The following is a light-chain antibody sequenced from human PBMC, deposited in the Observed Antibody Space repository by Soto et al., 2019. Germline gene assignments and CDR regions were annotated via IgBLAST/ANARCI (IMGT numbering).Light chain of an antibody. CDR2: EVS. CDR3: QSCDNSLRGSGV. CDR1: SGDVGGYYY. Sequence: QSALTQPASVSGSPGQSITISCTGTSGDVGGYYYVSWYQQLPGKAPKLMISEVSNRPSGVPDRFSGSKSGTSASLAITGLQPEDEGYYYCQSCDNSLRGSGVFGTGTKVTVL. V-gene: IGLV2-14*01. J-gene: IGLJ1*01.